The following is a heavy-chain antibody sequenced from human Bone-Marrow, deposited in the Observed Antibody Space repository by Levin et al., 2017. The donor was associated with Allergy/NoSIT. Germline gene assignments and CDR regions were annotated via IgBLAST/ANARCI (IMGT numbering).Heavy chain of an antibody. J-gene: IGHJ6*02. V-gene: IGHV3-9*01. Sequence: SGGSLRLSCAASGFSFDDNTMHWVRQAPGKGLEWVAGINWNSDRIDYADSVKGRFTISRDNAKNSLYLQMNSLRAEDTALYYCVKDMGQWLLRYMDVWGQGTTVTVSS. CDR3: VKDMGQWLLRYMDV. CDR2: INWNSDRI. CDR1: GFSFDDNT. D-gene: IGHD6-19*01.